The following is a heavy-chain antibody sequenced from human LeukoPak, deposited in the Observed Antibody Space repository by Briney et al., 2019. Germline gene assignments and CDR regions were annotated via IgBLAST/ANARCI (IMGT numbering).Heavy chain of an antibody. Sequence: GGSLRLSCLGSGFTFRNYPMYWVRQAPGKGLEWMAVISYDGNTKYYADLVEGRFTISRDNAKNSLYLQMNSLRAEDTAVYFCARGVGNYRYYFDYWGQGTLVTVSS. CDR1: GFTFRNYP. J-gene: IGHJ4*02. D-gene: IGHD3-22*01. CDR3: ARGVGNYRYYFDY. CDR2: ISYDGNTK. V-gene: IGHV3-30*04.